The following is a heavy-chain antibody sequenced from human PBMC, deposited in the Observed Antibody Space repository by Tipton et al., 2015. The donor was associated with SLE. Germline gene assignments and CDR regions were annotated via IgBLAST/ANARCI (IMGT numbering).Heavy chain of an antibody. CDR1: GFAFSSFE. Sequence: SLRLSCAAAGFAFSSFEMYWVRQAPGKGLECISYISKSGGDIYNADSVKGRFTISRDNAKNSLYLQMNSLRAEDTAVYYCARVGCSTTSCYSHYDYYMDVWGKGTTVTVSS. D-gene: IGHD2-2*02. CDR3: ARVGCSTTSCYSHYDYYMDV. V-gene: IGHV3-48*03. CDR2: ISKSGGDI. J-gene: IGHJ6*03.